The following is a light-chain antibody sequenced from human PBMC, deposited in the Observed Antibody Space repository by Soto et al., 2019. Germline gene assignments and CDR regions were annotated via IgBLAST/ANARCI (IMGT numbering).Light chain of an antibody. CDR3: QQSYSSLVT. CDR2: TSS. J-gene: IGKJ4*01. V-gene: IGKV1-39*01. Sequence: IEMTQSPASLSASVGDRVTITCRASQTIATDLNWFQHKSGRAPKLLIYTSSSVNSGVSSRFRGSGSGTDFTLTINDVQPEDSATYYCQQSYSSLVTFGAGTKVEIK. CDR1: QTIATD.